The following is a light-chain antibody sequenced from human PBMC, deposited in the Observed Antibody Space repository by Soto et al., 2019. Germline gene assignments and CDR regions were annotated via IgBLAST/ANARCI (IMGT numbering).Light chain of an antibody. J-gene: IGKJ5*01. CDR1: QSVSSSF. CDR3: QQRSNWPPIT. CDR2: DVS. Sequence: EIVLTQSPGTLSLSPGERAALSCRARQSVSSSFLAWYQQKPGQAPRLLIYDVSNRATGIPARFSGSGSGTDFTLTISSLEPEDFAIYYCQQRSNWPPITFGQGTRLEIK. V-gene: IGKV3D-20*02.